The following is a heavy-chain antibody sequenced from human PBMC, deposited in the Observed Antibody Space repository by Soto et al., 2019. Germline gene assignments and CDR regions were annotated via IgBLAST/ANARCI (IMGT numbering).Heavy chain of an antibody. CDR3: PRGVARTRFDL. CDR2: TYYSSNWLL. V-gene: IGHV6-1*01. D-gene: IGHD6-19*01. J-gene: IGHJ4*02. Sequence: SQTVALTCVISGHSVSSNTAAWNWIRSSPSRAVDWVGRTYYSSNWLLDYAASVKSRITVNPDTSKDPYSLQLNSVTPADTAVYYCPRGVARTRFDLWGEGTQVTVS. CDR1: GHSVSSNTAA.